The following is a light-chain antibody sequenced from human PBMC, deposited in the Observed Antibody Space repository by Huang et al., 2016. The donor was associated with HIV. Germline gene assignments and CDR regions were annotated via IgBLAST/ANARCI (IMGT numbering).Light chain of an antibody. CDR2: RAS. CDR1: QNINTW. V-gene: IGKV1-5*03. Sequence: DIQMTQSPSTLSASVGDRVTITCRASQNINTWLALYQQKPGKAPNLLIYRASSLQICVPSRFTGSGSGTEFTLTITSLQPDDLGTYYCQQYNTYLYTFGQGTKLEI. CDR3: QQYNTYLYT. J-gene: IGKJ2*01.